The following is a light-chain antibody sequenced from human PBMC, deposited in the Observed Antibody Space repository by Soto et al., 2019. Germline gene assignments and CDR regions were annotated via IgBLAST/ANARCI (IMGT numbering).Light chain of an antibody. CDR1: QSISRY. V-gene: IGKV1-39*01. CDR2: AAS. J-gene: IGKJ1*01. CDR3: QHSYTTPPWT. Sequence: DIQMTQSPSSVSASAGDRVTITFRGSQSISRYLNWYQQKPGKAPKLLIYAASNLQSGVPSRFSGSGSETDFTLTISSLQPEDFATYYCQHSYTTPPWTFGQGTKV.